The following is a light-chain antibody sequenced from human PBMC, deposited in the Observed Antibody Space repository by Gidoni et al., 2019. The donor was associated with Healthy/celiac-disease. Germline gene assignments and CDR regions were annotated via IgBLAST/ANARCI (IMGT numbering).Light chain of an antibody. Sequence: DIVLTPSPATLSLSPGDRATLSCRASQSVSSYLAWYQQKPGQAPRLLIYDASNRATGIPARFSGRGSGTDFTLTISSREPEDFAVYYCQQRSNWRITFGQGTRLEIK. CDR2: DAS. CDR3: QQRSNWRIT. V-gene: IGKV3-11*01. J-gene: IGKJ5*01. CDR1: QSVSSY.